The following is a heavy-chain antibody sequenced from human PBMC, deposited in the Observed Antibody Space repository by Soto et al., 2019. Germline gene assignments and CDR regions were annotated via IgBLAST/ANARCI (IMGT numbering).Heavy chain of an antibody. D-gene: IGHD2-2*01. V-gene: IGHV3-23*01. J-gene: IGHJ4*02. Sequence: LRLSCAASGFTFSSYAMSWVRQAPGKGLEWVSAISGSGGSTYYADSVKGRFTISRDNSKNTLYLQMNSLRAEDTAVYYCAKISDCSSTSCYRDDYIVVVIALDYWGQGTLVTVSS. CDR1: GFTFSSYA. CDR3: AKISDCSSTSCYRDDYIVVVIALDY. CDR2: ISGSGGST.